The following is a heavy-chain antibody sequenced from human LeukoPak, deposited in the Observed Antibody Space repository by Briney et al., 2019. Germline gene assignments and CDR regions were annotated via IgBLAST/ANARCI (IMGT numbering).Heavy chain of an antibody. CDR2: IIPIFGTA. D-gene: IGHD4-17*01. CDR3: AKDPNGDYLGAFDF. J-gene: IGHJ3*01. Sequence: GASVKVSCKASGGTFSSYAISWVRQAPGQGLVWMGGIIPIFGTANYAQKFQGRVTITTDESTSTAYMELSSLRSEDTAVYYCAKDPNGDYLGAFDFWGPGTLVTVSS. V-gene: IGHV1-69*05. CDR1: GGTFSSYA.